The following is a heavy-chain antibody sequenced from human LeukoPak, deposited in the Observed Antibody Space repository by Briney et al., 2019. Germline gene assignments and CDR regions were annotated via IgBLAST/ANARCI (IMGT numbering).Heavy chain of an antibody. CDR2: ISHAGSNK. Sequence: PGGSLRLSCAASGFTFSSYDMHWVRQAPGKGLEWVAAISHAGSNKYYADSVKDRFTISRDNSKNTLYLQMNSLRAEDTAVYYCAKDLRGSSSLLGYWGQGTLVTVSS. D-gene: IGHD6-6*01. CDR1: GFTFSSYD. CDR3: AKDLRGSSSLLGY. V-gene: IGHV3-30*18. J-gene: IGHJ4*02.